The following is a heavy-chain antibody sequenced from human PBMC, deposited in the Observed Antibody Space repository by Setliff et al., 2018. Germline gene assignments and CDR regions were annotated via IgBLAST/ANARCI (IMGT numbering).Heavy chain of an antibody. J-gene: IGHJ6*02. Sequence: ASVKVSCKASGYTFTGYYMHWVRQAPGQGLEWMGWINPNSGGTNYAQKFQGWVTMTRDTSISTAYMELSRLRSDDTAVYYCARDLLYSGSYFGYYYGMDVWGQGITVTVSS. V-gene: IGHV1-2*04. D-gene: IGHD1-26*01. CDR3: ARDLLYSGSYFGYYYGMDV. CDR2: INPNSGGT. CDR1: GYTFTGYY.